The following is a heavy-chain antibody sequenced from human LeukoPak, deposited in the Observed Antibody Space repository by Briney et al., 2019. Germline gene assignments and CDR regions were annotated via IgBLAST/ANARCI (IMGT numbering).Heavy chain of an antibody. CDR2: IYYSGST. CDR1: GGSISSGGYY. V-gene: IGHV4-31*03. D-gene: IGHD3-22*01. J-gene: IGHJ3*02. Sequence: SETLSLTCTVSGGSISSGGYYWSWIRQHPGKGLEWIGYIYYSGSTYYNPSLKSRVAISVDTPKNQFSLKLSSVTAADTAVYYCARERSTDSSAPAPFDIWGQGTMVTVSS. CDR3: ARERSTDSSAPAPFDI.